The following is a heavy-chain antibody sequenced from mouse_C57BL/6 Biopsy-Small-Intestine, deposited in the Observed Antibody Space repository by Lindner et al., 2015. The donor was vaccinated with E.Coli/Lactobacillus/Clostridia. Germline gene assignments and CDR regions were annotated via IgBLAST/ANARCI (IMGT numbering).Heavy chain of an antibody. CDR1: GYTFTDYY. CDR2: INPYNGGT. V-gene: IGHV1-19*01. J-gene: IGHJ4*01. Sequence: VQLQESGPVLVKPGASVKMSCKASGYTFTDYYMNWVKQSHGKSLEWIGVINPYNGGTSYNQKFKGKATLTVDKSSSTAYMELNSLTSEDSAVYYCARENYSYYAMDYWGQGTSVTVSS. CDR3: ARENYSYYAMDY. D-gene: IGHD2-1*01.